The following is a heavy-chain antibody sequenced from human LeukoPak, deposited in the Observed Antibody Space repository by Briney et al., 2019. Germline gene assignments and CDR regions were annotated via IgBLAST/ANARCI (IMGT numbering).Heavy chain of an antibody. D-gene: IGHD1-1*01. J-gene: IGHJ4*02. CDR1: GFTFSTYA. CDR3: AKEHNWDPKYYFDY. V-gene: IGHV3-23*01. Sequence: GALRLSCAASGFTFSTYAMSWVRQAPGKGLEWVSGISGSGNGTYYADSVKGRFTISRDNSKNTLYLQMNSLRAEDTAVYYCAKEHNWDPKYYFDYWGQGTLVTDSS. CDR2: ISGSGNGT.